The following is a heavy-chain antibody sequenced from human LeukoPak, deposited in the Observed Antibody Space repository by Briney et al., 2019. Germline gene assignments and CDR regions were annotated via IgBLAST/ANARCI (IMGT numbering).Heavy chain of an antibody. D-gene: IGHD3-10*01. CDR1: GYTFTSYD. Sequence: GASVKVSCKASGYTFTSYDINWVRQASGQGLEWMGWMNPNSGNTGYAQKFQGRVTMTRNTSISTAYMELSSLRSEDTAVYYCARARGVIEHRQTPLDYWGQGTLVTVSS. CDR3: ARARGVIEHRQTPLDY. J-gene: IGHJ4*02. V-gene: IGHV1-8*01. CDR2: MNPNSGNT.